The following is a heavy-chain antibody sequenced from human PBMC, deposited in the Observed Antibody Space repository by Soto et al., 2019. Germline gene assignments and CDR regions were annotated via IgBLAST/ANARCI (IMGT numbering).Heavy chain of an antibody. Sequence: VQLQESGPGLVKPSQTLSLTCTVSGDSITSGDYYWSWIRQPPGKGLEWIGNIYYSGNTNYNPSLKSRVIMSVATSKNQFSLKLTSVTAADTAVYYCASFVGLLWGGVSPAESWGSYYFDNWGQGTLVTVSS. CDR3: ASFVGLLWGGVSPAESWGSYYFDN. D-gene: IGHD2-8*01. CDR2: IYYSGNT. V-gene: IGHV4-30-4*01. J-gene: IGHJ4*02. CDR1: GDSITSGDYY.